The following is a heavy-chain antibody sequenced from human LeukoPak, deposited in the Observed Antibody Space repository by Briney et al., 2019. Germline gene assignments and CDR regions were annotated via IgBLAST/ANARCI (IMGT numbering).Heavy chain of an antibody. CDR3: AGYVLRFLEWFPYYMDV. CDR2: ISGSGGST. V-gene: IGHV3-23*01. D-gene: IGHD3-3*01. J-gene: IGHJ6*03. CDR1: GFTFSSYS. Sequence: GGSLRLSCAASGFTFSSYSMNWVRRAPGKGLEWVSAISGSGGSTYYADSVKGRFTISRDNSKNTLYLQMNSLRAEDTAVYYCAGYVLRFLEWFPYYMDVWGKGTTVTVSS.